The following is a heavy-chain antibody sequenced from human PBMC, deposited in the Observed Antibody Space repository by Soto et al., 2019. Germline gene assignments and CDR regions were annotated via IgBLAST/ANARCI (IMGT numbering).Heavy chain of an antibody. CDR3: AKDLGYYYGSGDMDV. Sequence: GGSLRLSCAASGFTFSSYGMHWVRQAPGKGLEWVAVISYDGSNKYYADSVKGRFTISRDNSKNTLYLQMNSLRAEDTAVYYCAKDLGYYYGSGDMDVWGKGTTVTVSS. V-gene: IGHV3-30*18. CDR2: ISYDGSNK. J-gene: IGHJ6*03. D-gene: IGHD3-10*01. CDR1: GFTFSSYG.